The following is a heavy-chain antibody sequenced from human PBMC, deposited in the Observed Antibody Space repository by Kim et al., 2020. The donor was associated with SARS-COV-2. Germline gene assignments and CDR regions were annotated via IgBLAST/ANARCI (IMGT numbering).Heavy chain of an antibody. D-gene: IGHD3-3*01. Sequence: ASVKVSCKASGYTFTSYGISWVRQAPGQGLEWMGWISAYNGNTNYAQKLQGRVTMTTDTSTSTAYMELRSLRSDDTAVYYCARDLGVFGVVIIEGWFDPWGQGTLVTVSS. CDR2: ISAYNGNT. CDR3: ARDLGVFGVVIIEGWFDP. V-gene: IGHV1-18*04. CDR1: GYTFTSYG. J-gene: IGHJ5*02.